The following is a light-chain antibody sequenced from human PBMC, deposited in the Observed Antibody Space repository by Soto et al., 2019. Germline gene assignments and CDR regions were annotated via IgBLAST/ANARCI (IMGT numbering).Light chain of an antibody. CDR2: GES. V-gene: IGKV1-9*01. CDR3: PQVKSYPRT. CDR1: HGISNT. J-gene: IGKJ4*01. Sequence: DIHLTQSPSFLSASVGDRVTITCRASHGISNTLAWYQQKPRQPPTLLLYGESTLHIGVPSRFSGSGSGTAFTRTISILQPADFATYDWPQVKSYPRTFGGGNKVESK.